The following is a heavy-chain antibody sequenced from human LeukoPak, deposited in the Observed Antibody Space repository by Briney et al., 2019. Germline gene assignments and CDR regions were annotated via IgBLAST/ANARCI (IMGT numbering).Heavy chain of an antibody. J-gene: IGHJ4*02. CDR2: IYDSGST. D-gene: IGHD3-16*01. CDR1: GGSISSGGYS. V-gene: IGHV4-30-2*01. CDR3: ASSLWGYFDY. Sequence: AQTLSLTCAVSGGSISSGGYSWIWIRQPPGQGLEWNVNIYDSGSTYYNPSLKRRVTISVDRSKSQFSLKLSSVTAADTAVYYCASSLWGYFDYWGQGTLVTVSS.